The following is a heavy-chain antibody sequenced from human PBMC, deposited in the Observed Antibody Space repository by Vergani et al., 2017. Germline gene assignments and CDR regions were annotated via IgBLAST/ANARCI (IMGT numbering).Heavy chain of an antibody. D-gene: IGHD7-27*01. Sequence: EVQLLESGGSLKQPGGSVRLSCAASGFSFSNAWMTWVRQGPGKGLEWVGRIKSQIDGGTTDYAAPVKGRFTISRDDSTNMLYLHMNSLKTEDTAVYYCTTLSPNWAHWWGQGTLVNVSS. CDR3: TTLSPNWAHW. CDR1: GFSFSNAW. J-gene: IGHJ4*02. V-gene: IGHV3-15*01. CDR2: IKSQIDGGTT.